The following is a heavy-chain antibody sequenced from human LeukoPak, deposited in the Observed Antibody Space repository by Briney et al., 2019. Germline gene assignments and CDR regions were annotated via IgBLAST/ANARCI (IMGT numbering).Heavy chain of an antibody. J-gene: IGHJ6*03. Sequence: SETLSLTCTVSGGSISNYYWNCVRQPPGEGLEWIGYIYYTGSTNYNPSMKSRVTISVDTSMNQFSRKLSSVTAADKAVYYCARVAAGYYYYYYTDVWGKGTTVTI. D-gene: IGHD6-13*01. CDR3: ARVAAGYYYYYYTDV. V-gene: IGHV4-59*01. CDR1: GGSISNYY. CDR2: IYYTGST.